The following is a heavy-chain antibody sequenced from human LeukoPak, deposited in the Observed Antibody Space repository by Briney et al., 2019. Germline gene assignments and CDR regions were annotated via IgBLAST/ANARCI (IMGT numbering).Heavy chain of an antibody. J-gene: IGHJ4*02. CDR2: FDPEDSET. D-gene: IGHD1-26*01. Sequence: ASVKVSCKVSGYTLTELSMHWVRQAPGKGLEWMGGFDPEDSETIYAQKFQGRVTMTEDTSTDTAYMELGSLRSEDTAVYYCATAHGSYLLTAFDYWGQGTLVTVSS. CDR1: GYTLTELS. V-gene: IGHV1-24*01. CDR3: ATAHGSYLLTAFDY.